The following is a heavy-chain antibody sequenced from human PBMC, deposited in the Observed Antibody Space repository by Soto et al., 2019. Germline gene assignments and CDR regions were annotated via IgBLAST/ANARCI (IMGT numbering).Heavy chain of an antibody. J-gene: IGHJ5*02. CDR2: VTVTGGST. Sequence: VGSLRLSCAASAISFNTYGVTWVRQAPGKGLEWVSTVTVTGGSTYYADSVKGRFTISRDRSNYTVSLLLNSLRVEDTAIYYCAGQTSPEGWFDPWGQGTLLTVSS. V-gene: IGHV3-23*01. CDR3: AGQTSPEGWFDP. CDR1: AISFNTYG. D-gene: IGHD1-1*01.